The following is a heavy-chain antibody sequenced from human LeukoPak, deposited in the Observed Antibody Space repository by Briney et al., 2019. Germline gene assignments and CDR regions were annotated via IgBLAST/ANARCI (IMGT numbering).Heavy chain of an antibody. CDR2: VNPSDGST. CDR3: ARVLTAMDPRGYFDY. CDR1: GYTFTSYY. Sequence: ASVKVSCEASGYTFTSYYMHWVRQAPGQGLEWMGIVNPSDGSTTYAQKFQGRVTMTGDTSTSTVYMELSSLRSEDTAVYYCARVLTAMDPRGYFDYWGQGTLVTVSS. J-gene: IGHJ4*02. V-gene: IGHV1-46*01. D-gene: IGHD5-18*01.